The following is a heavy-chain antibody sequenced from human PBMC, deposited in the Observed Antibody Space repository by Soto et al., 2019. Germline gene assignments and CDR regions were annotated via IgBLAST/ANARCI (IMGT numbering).Heavy chain of an antibody. Sequence: QVQLQQWGAGLLKPSETLSLTCAVYGGSFSGYYWSWIRQPLGKGLEWIGEINHSGSTNYNPSLKSRVTISVDTAKNQFSLKLSSVTAADTAVYYCASRIAARPFYYWGQGTLVTVSS. CDR1: GGSFSGYY. CDR2: INHSGST. CDR3: ASRIAARPFYY. D-gene: IGHD6-6*01. V-gene: IGHV4-34*01. J-gene: IGHJ4*02.